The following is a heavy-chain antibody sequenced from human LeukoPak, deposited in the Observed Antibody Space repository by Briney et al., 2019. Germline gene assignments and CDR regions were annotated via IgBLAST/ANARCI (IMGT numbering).Heavy chain of an antibody. CDR2: IKEDGRQT. Sequence: GGSLRLSCVGSGSTFNGHWLTWVRQAPGRGLEWVASIKEDGRQTHYVDSVKGRFIISRDNSKKSLYLQMNSLRAEDTAVYYCARDHPSRGSGYDGGFDYWGQGTLVTVSS. V-gene: IGHV3-7*01. D-gene: IGHD3-22*01. CDR1: GSTFNGHW. CDR3: ARDHPSRGSGYDGGFDY. J-gene: IGHJ4*02.